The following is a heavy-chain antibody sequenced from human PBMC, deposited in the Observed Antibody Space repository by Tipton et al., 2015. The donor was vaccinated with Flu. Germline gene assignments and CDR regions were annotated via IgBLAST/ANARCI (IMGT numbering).Heavy chain of an antibody. D-gene: IGHD4-11*01. CDR2: IFRTGST. CDR3: ARRDYINYVSDPKSWFDP. V-gene: IGHV4-38-2*02. J-gene: IGHJ5*02. CDR1: GDSISSNYY. Sequence: TLSLTCTISGDSISSNYYWGWIRQPPGKGLEWMGNIFRTGSTYRNPSLKSRVTIAIDTSKNQFSLKVFSVTAADTAVYYCARRDYINYVSDPKSWFDPWGQGILVTVSS.